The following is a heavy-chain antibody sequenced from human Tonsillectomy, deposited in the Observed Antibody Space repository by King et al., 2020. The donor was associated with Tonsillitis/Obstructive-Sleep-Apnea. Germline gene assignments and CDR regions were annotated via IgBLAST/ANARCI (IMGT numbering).Heavy chain of an antibody. D-gene: IGHD2-2*01. CDR3: ARRFPRGYCSSTSCYGDFDY. Sequence: LQLQESGPGLVKPSGTLSLTCAVSGGSISSSNWWSWVRQPPGKGLEWIGEIFHSGSTNYNPSLRVRVTISVDKSKNQFSLKLSSVTAADTAVYYCARRFPRGYCSSTSCYGDFDYWGQGTLVTVSS. CDR1: GGSISSSNW. V-gene: IGHV4-4*02. CDR2: IFHSGST. J-gene: IGHJ4*02.